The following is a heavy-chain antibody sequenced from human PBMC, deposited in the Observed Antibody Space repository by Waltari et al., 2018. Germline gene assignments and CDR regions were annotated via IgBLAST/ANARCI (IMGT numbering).Heavy chain of an antibody. Sequence: QVQLQESGPGLVKPSETLSLTCTVSGGSIMSYYWSWIRQSPGKGLEWIGYVYYSGINDYNPSLKSRVIISVDPSKNQFSLRLSSVTAADTAVYYCARGGITSGDFDYWGQGTLVTVSS. CDR1: GGSIMSYY. J-gene: IGHJ4*02. CDR2: VYYSGIN. CDR3: ARGGITSGDFDY. V-gene: IGHV4-59*01. D-gene: IGHD3-10*01.